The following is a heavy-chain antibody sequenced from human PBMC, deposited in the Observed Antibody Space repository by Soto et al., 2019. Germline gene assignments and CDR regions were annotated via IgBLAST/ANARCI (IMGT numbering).Heavy chain of an antibody. Sequence: GGSLRLSCAASGFTFNYYWMHWVRQAPGQGLVWVSHIHSDGSTTTYADSVKGRFTISRDNAKNSLYLQMNSLRLDDTAVYYCAKEKPPRSDKGWPFASWGQGTLVTVSS. CDR1: GFTFNYYW. CDR3: AKEKPPRSDKGWPFAS. J-gene: IGHJ4*02. D-gene: IGHD6-19*01. CDR2: IHSDGSTT. V-gene: IGHV3-74*01.